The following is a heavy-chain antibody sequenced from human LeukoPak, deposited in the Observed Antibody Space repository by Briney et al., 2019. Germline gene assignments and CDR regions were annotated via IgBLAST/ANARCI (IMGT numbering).Heavy chain of an antibody. J-gene: IGHJ6*02. Sequence: ASVKVSCKVSGYTLTELSMHWVRQAPGKGLEWMGGFDPEDGETIYAQKFQGRVTMTEDTSTDPAYMELSSLRSEDTAVYYCATGGGRLRYYYYYYGMDVWGQGTTVTVSS. V-gene: IGHV1-24*01. CDR2: FDPEDGET. CDR1: GYTLTELS. CDR3: ATGGGRLRYYYYYYGMDV. D-gene: IGHD4-17*01.